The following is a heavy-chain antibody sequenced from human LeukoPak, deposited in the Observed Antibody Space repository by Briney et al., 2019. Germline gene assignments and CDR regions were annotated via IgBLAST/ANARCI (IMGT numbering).Heavy chain of an antibody. CDR3: ASLRADGGNYPRFDY. Sequence: SETLSLTCTVSGASYWGWVRQSPEMGLEWIGSIYSTGGTYYNPSLKSRLTISLDTSKRQFFLKMTSMTAADTAVYYCASLRADGGNYPRFDYWGQGALVTVSA. V-gene: IGHV4-39*07. CDR2: IYSTGGT. CDR1: GASY. J-gene: IGHJ4*02. D-gene: IGHD4-23*01.